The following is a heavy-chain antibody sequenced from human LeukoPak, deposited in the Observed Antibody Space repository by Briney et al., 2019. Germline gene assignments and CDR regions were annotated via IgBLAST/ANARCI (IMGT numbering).Heavy chain of an antibody. V-gene: IGHV4-59*01. CDR3: ARMVFGIMTGYYYDS. D-gene: IGHD2-8*01. CDR1: GGSISSDY. J-gene: IGHJ4*02. CDR2: RYHNGNS. Sequence: SETLSLTCTVSGGSISSDYWSWLRQPPGKGLEWIGYRYHNGNSNYNPSLRSRVTVSIDMSKRQVSLSLNSVTAADTAVYYCARMVFGIMTGYYYDSWGQGTLVTVSS.